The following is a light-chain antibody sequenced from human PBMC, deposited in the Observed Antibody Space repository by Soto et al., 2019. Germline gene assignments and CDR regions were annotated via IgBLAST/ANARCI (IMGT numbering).Light chain of an antibody. CDR1: QSVNNN. Sequence: EIILTQSPASLSVSPGERATLSCRASQSVNNNLAWYQQKRGQAPRLLIYGASTRATGIPGRFSGSGSGTDFTLTISRLEPEDFAVYYCQQYGSSQITFGQGTRLEIK. J-gene: IGKJ5*01. CDR2: GAS. V-gene: IGKV3-20*01. CDR3: QQYGSSQIT.